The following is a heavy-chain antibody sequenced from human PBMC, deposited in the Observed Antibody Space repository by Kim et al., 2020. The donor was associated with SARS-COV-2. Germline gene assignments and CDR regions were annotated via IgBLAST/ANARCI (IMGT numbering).Heavy chain of an antibody. CDR3: LTGGGGCICDY. J-gene: IGHJ4*02. Sequence: GGSLRLSCTKSGFTFTGHAICWVCQAQGKGMERVSSSDGSDGTTYYVDSVKSRFSITGDESKYTLYSQMSALRADDTTAYYCLTGGGGCICDYWGQGTLVTVSS. CDR1: GFTFTGHA. D-gene: IGHD3-16*01. V-gene: IGHV3-23*01. CDR2: SDGSDGTT.